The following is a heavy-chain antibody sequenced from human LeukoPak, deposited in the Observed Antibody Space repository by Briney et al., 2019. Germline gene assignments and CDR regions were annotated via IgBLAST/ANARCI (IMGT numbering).Heavy chain of an antibody. V-gene: IGHV1-3*01. J-gene: IGHJ1*01. D-gene: IGHD6-13*01. CDR3: ASAAAGTGEYFQH. CDR1: GYTFTSYA. Sequence: GASVKVPCKASGYTFTSYAMHWVRQAPGQRLEWMGWINAGNGNTKYSQKFQGRVTITRDTSASTAYMELSSLRSEDTAVYYCASAAAGTGEYFQHWGQGTLVTVSS. CDR2: INAGNGNT.